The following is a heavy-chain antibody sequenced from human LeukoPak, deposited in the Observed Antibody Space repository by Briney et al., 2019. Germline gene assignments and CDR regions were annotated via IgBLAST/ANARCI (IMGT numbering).Heavy chain of an antibody. CDR3: ARVQYYDFWSGYYPRVWFDP. Sequence: SETLSLTCTVSGYSISSGYYWGWIRQPPGKGLEWIGSIYHSGSTYYNPSLKSRVTISVDTSKNQFSLKLSSVTAADTAVYYCARVQYYDFWSGYYPRVWFDPWGQGTLVTVSS. CDR1: GYSISSGYY. CDR2: IYHSGST. V-gene: IGHV4-38-2*02. D-gene: IGHD3-3*01. J-gene: IGHJ5*02.